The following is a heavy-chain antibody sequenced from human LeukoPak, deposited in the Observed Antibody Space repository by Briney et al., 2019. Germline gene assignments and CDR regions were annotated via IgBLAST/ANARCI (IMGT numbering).Heavy chain of an antibody. Sequence: GGSLRLSCAASGFTVSSNYMSWVRQAPGKGLEWVSVIYSGGSTYYADSVKGRFTISRDNSKNTLYLQMNSLRAEDTAVYYCARGALYSSSWYGDYWGQGTLVTVSS. CDR3: ARGALYSSSWYGDY. D-gene: IGHD6-13*01. J-gene: IGHJ4*02. CDR1: GFTVSSNY. V-gene: IGHV3-53*01. CDR2: IYSGGST.